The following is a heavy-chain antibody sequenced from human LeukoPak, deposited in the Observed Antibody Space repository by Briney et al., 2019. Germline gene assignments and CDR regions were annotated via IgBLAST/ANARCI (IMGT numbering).Heavy chain of an antibody. D-gene: IGHD2/OR15-2a*01. CDR2: INWNGGST. CDR3: ARDSSNRDYYYYYYMDV. V-gene: IGHV3-20*04. CDR1: GFTFDDYG. J-gene: IGHJ6*03. Sequence: GGSLRLSCAASGFTFDDYGMSWVRQAPGKGLEWVSGINWNGGSTGYADSVKGRFTISRDNAKNSLYLQMNSLRAEDTALYCCARDSSNRDYYYYYYMDVWGKGTTVTVSS.